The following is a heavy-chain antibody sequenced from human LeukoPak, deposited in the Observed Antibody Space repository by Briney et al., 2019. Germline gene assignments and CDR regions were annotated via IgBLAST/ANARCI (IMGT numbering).Heavy chain of an antibody. J-gene: IGHJ4*02. CDR3: AKAFDY. CDR2: IKPDGGEK. Sequence: GGSLRLSCAASGFTFSGYWMSWLRQAPGRGLEWVANIKPDGGEKYFVDSVKGRFTISRDNSKNTLYLQMNSLRAEDTAVYYCAKAFDYWGQGTLVTVSS. CDR1: GFTFSGYW. V-gene: IGHV3-7*01.